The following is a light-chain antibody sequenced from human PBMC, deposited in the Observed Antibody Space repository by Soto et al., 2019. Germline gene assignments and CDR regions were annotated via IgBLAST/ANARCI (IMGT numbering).Light chain of an antibody. J-gene: IGKJ1*01. CDR3: QHTLKWPPT. CDR1: QSVSSY. CDR2: DTS. V-gene: IGKV3-11*01. Sequence: EIVLTQSTATLSLSPGERATLSCRASQSVSSYLAWYQQKPGQAPRLLIYDTSARAAGIPARFSGSGSATEFTLTISSLQSEDFALYYCQHTLKWPPTCGQGTKVDIK.